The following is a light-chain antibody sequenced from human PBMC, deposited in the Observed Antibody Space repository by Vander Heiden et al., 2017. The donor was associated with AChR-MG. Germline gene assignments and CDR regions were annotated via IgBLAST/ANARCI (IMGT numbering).Light chain of an antibody. J-gene: IGLJ2*01. CDR3: QSYDSSLSGPVV. V-gene: IGLV1-40*01. CDR1: SSNIGAGYD. CDR2: GNS. Sequence: PGQRVTISCTGSSSNIGAGYDVHWYQQLPGTAPKLLIYGNSNRPSEVPDRFSGSKSGTSASLAITGLQAEDEADYYCQSYDSSLSGPVVFGGGTKLTGL.